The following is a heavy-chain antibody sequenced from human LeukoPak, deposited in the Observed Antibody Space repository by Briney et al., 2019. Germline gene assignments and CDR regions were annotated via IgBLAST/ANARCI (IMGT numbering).Heavy chain of an antibody. Sequence: GGSLRLSCAASGFTFSTELMHWVRQAPGKGLVWFSRINTDGSITNYADSVKGRFTVSRDNAKTTVYLQMNSLRAEDTAVYYCARDSNYDYWGQGTLVTVSS. J-gene: IGHJ4*02. CDR1: GFTFSTEL. CDR2: INTDGSIT. CDR3: ARDSNYDY. V-gene: IGHV3-74*01. D-gene: IGHD3-3*02.